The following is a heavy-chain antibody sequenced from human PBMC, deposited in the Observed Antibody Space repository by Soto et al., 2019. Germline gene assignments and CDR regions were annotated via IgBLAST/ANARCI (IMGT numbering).Heavy chain of an antibody. J-gene: IGHJ3*02. V-gene: IGHV3-49*03. Sequence: GGALRLSCTASGFTSGDYAMSWFRQAPGKGLEWVTFIRSKAYGGTTEYAASVKGRFTISRDDSKSIAYLQMNSLKTEDTAVYYCTRGGESIYSGSYMGIDAFDIWGQGTMVTVS. D-gene: IGHD1-26*01. CDR3: TRGGESIYSGSYMGIDAFDI. CDR2: IRSKAYGGTT. CDR1: GFTSGDYA.